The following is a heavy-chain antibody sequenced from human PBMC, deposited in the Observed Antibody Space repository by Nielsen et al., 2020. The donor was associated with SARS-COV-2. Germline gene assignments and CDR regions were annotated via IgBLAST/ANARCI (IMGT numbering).Heavy chain of an antibody. CDR1: GFTFSSYS. V-gene: IGHV3-48*01. J-gene: IGHJ5*02. CDR2: ISSSSSTI. Sequence: GSLRLSCAASGFTFSSYSMNWVRQAPGKGLEWVSYISSSSSTIYYADSVKGRFTISRDNAKNSLYLQMNSLRAEDTAVYYCARDYYDSSGYYNNWFDPWGQGTLVTVSS. D-gene: IGHD3-22*01. CDR3: ARDYYDSSGYYNNWFDP.